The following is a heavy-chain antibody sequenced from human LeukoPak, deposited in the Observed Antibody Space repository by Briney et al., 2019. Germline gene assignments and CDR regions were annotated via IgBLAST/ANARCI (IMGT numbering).Heavy chain of an antibody. CDR2: IYYSGST. D-gene: IGHD6-13*01. Sequence: PSETLSLTCTVSGGSISSYYWSWIRQPPGKGLEWIGYIYYSGSTNYNPSLKSRVTISVDTSKNQFSLKLSSVTAADTAVYYCARDDPYSSSWYGNSYYYMDVWGKGTTATVSS. J-gene: IGHJ6*03. CDR3: ARDDPYSSSWYGNSYYYMDV. CDR1: GGSISSYY. V-gene: IGHV4-59*01.